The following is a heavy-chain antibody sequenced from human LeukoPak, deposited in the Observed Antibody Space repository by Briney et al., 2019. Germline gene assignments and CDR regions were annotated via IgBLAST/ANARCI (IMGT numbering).Heavy chain of an antibody. V-gene: IGHV3-33*01. CDR3: ARSEELLYSLDY. CDR1: GFTFSSYG. J-gene: IGHJ4*02. Sequence: GGSLRLSCAASGFTFSSYGMHWVRQAPGKGLEWVAVIWYDGSNKYYADSVKGRFTISRDNSKDTLCLQMNSLRAEDTAVYYCARSEELLYSLDYWGQGTLVTVSS. CDR2: IWYDGSNK. D-gene: IGHD3-10*01.